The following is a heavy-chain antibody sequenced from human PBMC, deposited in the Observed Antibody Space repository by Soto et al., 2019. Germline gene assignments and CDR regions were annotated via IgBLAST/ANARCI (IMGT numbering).Heavy chain of an antibody. J-gene: IGHJ4*02. V-gene: IGHV4-34*01. D-gene: IGHD1-7*01. CDR2: MNDSGNT. Sequence: QVQLQQWGAGLLKPSETLSLTCAVSGGSFSGYYWSWIRQPPGKGLEWIGEMNDSGNTKYNASLESRVANSVDTSKGHFSLTLTSWTAADTAVYYCASPRWNYIYWGQGTLVAVSS. CDR3: ASPRWNYIY. CDR1: GGSFSGYY.